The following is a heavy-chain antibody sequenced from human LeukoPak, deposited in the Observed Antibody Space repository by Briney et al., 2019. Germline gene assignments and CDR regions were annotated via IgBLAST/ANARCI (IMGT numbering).Heavy chain of an antibody. V-gene: IGHV3-43*02. J-gene: IGHJ6*03. CDR3: AKETIPYGRSYYFMDV. Sequence: GGSLRLSCAASGFTFYDYTMDWVRQAPGKGLEWVSLISGDGGSTYYADSVKGRFTISRDNSKNSLHLQMNSLRTEDTALYYCAKETIPYGRSYYFMDVWGKGTTVTVSS. CDR2: ISGDGGST. CDR1: GFTFYDYT. D-gene: IGHD3-10*01.